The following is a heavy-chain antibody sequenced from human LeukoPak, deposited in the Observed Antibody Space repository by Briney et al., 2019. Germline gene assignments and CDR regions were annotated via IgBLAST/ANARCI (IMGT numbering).Heavy chain of an antibody. V-gene: IGHV3-21*01. CDR1: GFTFSSYS. D-gene: IGHD3-10*01. CDR3: ARGRDYYYGSGSYAPRSYYYYYMDV. J-gene: IGHJ6*03. CDR2: ISSSSYI. Sequence: GGSLRLSCAASGFTFSSYSMNWVRQAPGKGLEWVSSISSSSYIYYADSVKGRFTISRDNAKNSLYLQMNSLRAEDTAVYYCARGRDYYYGSGSYAPRSYYYYYMDVWGKGTTVTVSS.